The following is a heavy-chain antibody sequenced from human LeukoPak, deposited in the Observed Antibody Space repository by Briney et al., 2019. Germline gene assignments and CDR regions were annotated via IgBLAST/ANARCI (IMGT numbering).Heavy chain of an antibody. CDR1: GFTVSTNY. J-gene: IGHJ4*02. CDR2: IYRGGST. Sequence: GGSLRLSCAASGFTVSTNYMSWVRQAPGKGLEWVSVIYRGGSTYYADSVKGRFTIARDNSKNTLYLQMNSLRDEDTAVYYCATDYADWNRRAFDYWGQGTLVTVSS. CDR3: ATDYADWNRRAFDY. D-gene: IGHD1-1*01. V-gene: IGHV3-66*01.